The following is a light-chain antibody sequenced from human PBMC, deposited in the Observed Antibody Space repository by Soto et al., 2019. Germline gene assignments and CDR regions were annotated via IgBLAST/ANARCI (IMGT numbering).Light chain of an antibody. J-gene: IGKJ4*01. CDR1: QGINSY. CDR3: QNYDDAPLT. Sequence: DIQMTQSPSSLSASVGDRVTITCRAGQGINSYLAWYQQKPGKVPKLLISGASTLQTGVPSRFSGSGSGTDFTFTISSLQPEDVATYYCQNYDDAPLTFGGGTKVEIK. CDR2: GAS. V-gene: IGKV1-27*01.